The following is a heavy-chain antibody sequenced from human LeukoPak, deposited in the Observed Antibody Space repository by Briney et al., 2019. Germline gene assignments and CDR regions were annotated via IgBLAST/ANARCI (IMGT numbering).Heavy chain of an antibody. J-gene: IGHJ4*02. Sequence: HPGGSLRLSSAASGFTFSSYAMSWVRQAPGKGLEWVSAISGSGGSTYYADSVKGRFTISRDNSKNTLYLQMNSLRAEDTAVYYCAKAVAVAGTDYFDYWGQGTLVTVSS. V-gene: IGHV3-23*01. D-gene: IGHD6-19*01. CDR1: GFTFSSYA. CDR2: ISGSGGST. CDR3: AKAVAVAGTDYFDY.